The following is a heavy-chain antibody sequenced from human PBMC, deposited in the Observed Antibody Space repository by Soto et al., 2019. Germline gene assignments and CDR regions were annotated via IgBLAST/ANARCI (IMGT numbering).Heavy chain of an antibody. CDR3: SEGIFLVPAAMLDYYYGMDV. J-gene: IGHJ6*02. V-gene: IGHV3-21*01. D-gene: IGHD2-2*01. Sequence: PGGSLRLSCAASGFTFSSYSMNWVRQAPGKGLEWVSSISSSSSYIYYADSVKGRFTISRDNAKNSLYLQMNSLRAEDTAVYYCSEGIFLVPAAMLDYYYGMDVWGQGTTVTVSS. CDR2: ISSSSSYI. CDR1: GFTFSSYS.